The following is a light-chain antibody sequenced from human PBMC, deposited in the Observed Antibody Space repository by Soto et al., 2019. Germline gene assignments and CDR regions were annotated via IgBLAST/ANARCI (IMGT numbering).Light chain of an antibody. J-gene: IGLJ3*02. CDR3: CSYTGSSTLV. CDR1: SSDVGGYNY. Sequence: QSALTQPRSVSGSPGQSVTISCTGTSSDVGGYNYVSWYQQHPGKAPKLMIYEVSNRPSGVADRFSGSKSGNTASLTISGLQAEDEAEYYCCSYTGSSTLVFGGGTKLTVL. V-gene: IGLV2-11*01. CDR2: EVS.